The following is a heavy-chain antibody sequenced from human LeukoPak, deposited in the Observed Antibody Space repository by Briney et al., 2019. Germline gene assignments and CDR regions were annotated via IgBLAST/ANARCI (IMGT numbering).Heavy chain of an antibody. V-gene: IGHV4-34*01. D-gene: IGHD3-22*01. J-gene: IGHJ3*02. CDR3: ARVGSYYDSSGYHYNPFDI. CDR2: INHSGST. CDR1: GGSFSGYY. Sequence: SETLSLTCAVYGGSFSGYYWSWIRQPPGKGLGWIGEINHSGSTNYNPSLKSRVTISVDTSKNQFSLKLSSVTAADTAVYYCARVGSYYDSSGYHYNPFDIWGQGTMVTVSS.